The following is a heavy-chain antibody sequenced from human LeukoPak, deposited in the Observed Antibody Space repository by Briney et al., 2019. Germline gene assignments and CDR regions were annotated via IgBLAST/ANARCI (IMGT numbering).Heavy chain of an antibody. CDR3: ARDASLTTTVTRVDY. J-gene: IGHJ4*02. CDR2: ISSSGSYT. CDR1: GFTFSSYS. D-gene: IGHD4-17*01. Sequence: GGSLRLSCAASGFTFSSYSMNWVRQAPGKGLEWVSAISSSGSYTYYADSVKGRFTISRDNDKNSLYLQMNSLRAEDTAVYYCARDASLTTTVTRVDYWGQGILVTVSS. V-gene: IGHV3-21*01.